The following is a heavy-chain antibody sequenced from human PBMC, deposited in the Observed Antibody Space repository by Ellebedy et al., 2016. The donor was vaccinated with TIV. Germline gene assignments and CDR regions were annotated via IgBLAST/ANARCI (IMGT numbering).Heavy chain of an antibody. Sequence: GGSLRLSCAASGFTFSSYGMHWVRQAPGKGLEWVAVIWYDGSNKYYADSVKGRFTISRDNSKNTLYLQMNSLRAEDTAVYYCVKEQMITFGGVIVMSAFDIWGQGTMVTVSS. CDR3: VKEQMITFGGVIVMSAFDI. CDR1: GFTFSSYG. D-gene: IGHD3-16*02. J-gene: IGHJ3*02. V-gene: IGHV3-33*06. CDR2: IWYDGSNK.